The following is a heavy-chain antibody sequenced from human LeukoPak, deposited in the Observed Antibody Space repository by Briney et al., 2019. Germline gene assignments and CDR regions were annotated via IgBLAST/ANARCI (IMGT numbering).Heavy chain of an antibody. J-gene: IGHJ5*02. V-gene: IGHV3-20*04. CDR1: GFTFDDYG. D-gene: IGHD6-19*01. CDR2: INWNGGST. Sequence: GGSLRLSCAASGFTFDDYGMSWVRQAPGKGLEWVSGINWNGGSTGYADSVKGRFTISRDNAKNSLYLQMNSLRAEDTAVYYCARGWALAGNPNWFDPWGQGTLVTVSS. CDR3: ARGWALAGNPNWFDP.